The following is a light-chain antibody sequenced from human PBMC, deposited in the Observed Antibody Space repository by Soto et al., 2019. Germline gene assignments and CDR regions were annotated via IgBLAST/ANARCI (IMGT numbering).Light chain of an antibody. CDR2: DAS. J-gene: IGKJ4*01. Sequence: IVMTQSPATLSLSPWERATLSCRASQSVNGNLAWYQQKPGQAPRLLIYDASTRSTGIPARFSGSGSGAEFTLTISSLQSEDFAIYYCQQYDNWPLTFGGGTKVDIK. CDR3: QQYDNWPLT. CDR1: QSVNGN. V-gene: IGKV3D-15*01.